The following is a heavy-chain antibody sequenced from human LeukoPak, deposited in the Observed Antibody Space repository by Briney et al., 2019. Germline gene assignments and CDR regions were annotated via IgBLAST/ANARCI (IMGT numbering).Heavy chain of an antibody. V-gene: IGHV1-2*02. CDR2: INPNSGGT. Sequence: ASVKVSCKASGYTFTGYYIHWVRQAPGQGLEWMGWINPNSGGTNYAPKFQGRDTMTRDTSISTAYMELSRLTFDDTTIYYCATTLHIVVVTWHAFDIWGQGTMVTVSS. D-gene: IGHD2-21*02. CDR1: GYTFTGYY. CDR3: ATTLHIVVVTWHAFDI. J-gene: IGHJ3*02.